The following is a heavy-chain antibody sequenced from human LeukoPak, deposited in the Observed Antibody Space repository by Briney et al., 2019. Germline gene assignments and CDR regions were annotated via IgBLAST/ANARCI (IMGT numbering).Heavy chain of an antibody. CDR2: INHSGST. J-gene: IGHJ4*02. CDR3: ARVGSGYSGYDYCYFDY. V-gene: IGHV4-34*01. CDR1: GGSFSDYY. D-gene: IGHD5-12*01. Sequence: SESLSLTCAPYGGSFSDYYWSWIRQPPGKGLEWFGGINHSGSTNYNASLKSRVTISVDTSKKQFSLKLSSVTAADTAVYYCARVGSGYSGYDYCYFDYWGQGTLVTVS.